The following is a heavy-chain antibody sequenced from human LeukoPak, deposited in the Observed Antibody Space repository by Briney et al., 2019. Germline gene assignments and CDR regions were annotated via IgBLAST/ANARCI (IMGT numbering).Heavy chain of an antibody. CDR2: ISGSGDST. J-gene: IGHJ4*02. Sequence: GGSLRLSCAASGLTFTNYALTWVRQAPGKGLEGVSSISGSGDSTFYADSVKGRFTTSRDYSKNTLYLQMNSLRAEDTAVYYCAKGVTNSCYSGLDYWGQGTLVTVSS. D-gene: IGHD2-15*01. V-gene: IGHV3-23*01. CDR3: AKGVTNSCYSGLDY. CDR1: GLTFTNYA.